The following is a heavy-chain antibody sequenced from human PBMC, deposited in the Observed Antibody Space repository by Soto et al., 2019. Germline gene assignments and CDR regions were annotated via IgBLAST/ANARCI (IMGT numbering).Heavy chain of an antibody. CDR2: ISYDGSNK. J-gene: IGHJ6*02. V-gene: IGHV3-30-3*01. D-gene: IGHD6-19*01. CDR1: GFTFSSYA. Sequence: QVQLVESGGGVVQPGRSLRLSCAASGFTFSSYAMHWVRQAPGKGLEWVAVISYDGSNKYYADSVKGRFTISRDNSKNTLYLQMNSLRAEDTAVYYCARVISVKSKQWLSDYYYYGMDVWGQGTTVTVSS. CDR3: ARVISVKSKQWLSDYYYYGMDV.